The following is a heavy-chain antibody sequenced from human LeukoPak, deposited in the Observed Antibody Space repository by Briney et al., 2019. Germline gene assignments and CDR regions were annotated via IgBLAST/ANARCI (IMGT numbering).Heavy chain of an antibody. D-gene: IGHD5-18*01. J-gene: IGHJ3*02. CDR2: ISYDGSSI. CDR3: ARARSSYGYGDAFDI. Sequence: PGGSLRLSCAASGFTFSTYAMQWVRQAPGKGLEWVAVISYDGSSIFYADSAKGRFSISRDNSKNTLYLQMNSLRAEDTAAYYCARARSSYGYGDAFDIWGQGTMVTVSS. CDR1: GFTFSTYA. V-gene: IGHV3-30*04.